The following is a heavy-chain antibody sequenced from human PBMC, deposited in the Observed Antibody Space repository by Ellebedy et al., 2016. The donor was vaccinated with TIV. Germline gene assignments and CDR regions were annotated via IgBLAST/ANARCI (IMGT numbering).Heavy chain of an antibody. CDR1: GFPVRTYD. D-gene: IGHD3-22*01. CDR3: ARSTSGYFVGYNGMEV. V-gene: IGHV3-13*01. Sequence: PGGSLRLSCAASGFPVRTYDIHWVRQATGKRLEWVSAIGAAGDTYYPGSVKGRFPISRDSAKNSLYLQMNSLRAEDTAVYYCARSTSGYFVGYNGMEVWGLGTTVIVAS. J-gene: IGHJ6*02. CDR2: IGAAGDT.